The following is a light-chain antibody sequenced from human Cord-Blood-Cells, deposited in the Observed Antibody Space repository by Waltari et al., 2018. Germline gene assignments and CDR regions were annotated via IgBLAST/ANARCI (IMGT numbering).Light chain of an antibody. J-gene: IGKJ2*01. CDR2: PAS. V-gene: IGKV1-NL1*01. Sequence: DIQMTQSPSSLSASVGDRVTITCRASQGISNSLAWYQQKPGKAPKLLLYPASRLESEVQSRFSGSGSGTDYTFTISSLQPEDFATYYCHQYYSTPRTFGQGTKLEIK. CDR1: QGISNS. CDR3: HQYYSTPRT.